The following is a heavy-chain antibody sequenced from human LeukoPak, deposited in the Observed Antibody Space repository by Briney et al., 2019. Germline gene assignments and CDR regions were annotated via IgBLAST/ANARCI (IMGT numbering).Heavy chain of an antibody. D-gene: IGHD6-6*01. J-gene: IGHJ4*02. CDR3: ARSMQSSTGTSGGIFDY. Sequence: ASVTVSFKASGYRFIDNYIHWVRQAPGQGLEWMRWINPHSSGSNYVQRFQGRVTMTRDMSSSTVYMQLSSLRSDDTAVYYCARSMQSSTGTSGGIFDYWGQGTLATVSS. CDR1: GYRFIDNY. V-gene: IGHV1-2*02. CDR2: INPHSSGS.